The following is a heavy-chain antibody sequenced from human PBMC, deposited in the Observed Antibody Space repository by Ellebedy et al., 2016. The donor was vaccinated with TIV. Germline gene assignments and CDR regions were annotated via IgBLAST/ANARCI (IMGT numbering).Heavy chain of an antibody. D-gene: IGHD3-10*01. CDR2: ISGSGGST. Sequence: PGGSLRLSCAASGFTFSSYAMSWVRQAPGKGLEWVSAISGSGGSTYYADSVKGRFTISRDNSKNTLYLQMNSLRAEDTAVYYCAKEHWKRITMVRGVIGGMDVWGQGTTVTVSS. CDR1: GFTFSSYA. J-gene: IGHJ6*02. V-gene: IGHV3-23*01. CDR3: AKEHWKRITMVRGVIGGMDV.